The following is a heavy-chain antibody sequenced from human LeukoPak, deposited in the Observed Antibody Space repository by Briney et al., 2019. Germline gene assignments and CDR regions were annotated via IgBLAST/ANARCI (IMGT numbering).Heavy chain of an antibody. Sequence: ASETLSLTCAVYGGSFSGYYWSWIRKPPGKGLEWIGEINHSGSTNYNPSLKSRVTISVDTPKNQFSLKLSSVTAADTAVYYCARGSKYYDILGWGQGTLVTVSS. V-gene: IGHV4-34*01. CDR1: GGSFSGYY. J-gene: IGHJ4*02. CDR2: INHSGST. CDR3: ARGSKYYDILG. D-gene: IGHD3-9*01.